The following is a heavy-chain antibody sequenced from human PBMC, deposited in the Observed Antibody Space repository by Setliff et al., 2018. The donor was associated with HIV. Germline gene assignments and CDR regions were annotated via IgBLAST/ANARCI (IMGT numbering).Heavy chain of an antibody. Sequence: GASVKVSCKASGYKFTSYYIHWVRQAPGQGLEWMGIINPSIVSTTYAEKFQGRVAMTRDTSINAAYMELRCLRSDDTAVYYCARNFGLSPSGKYYYYYGMDIWGQGTTVTVSS. J-gene: IGHJ6*02. CDR3: ARNFGLSPSGKYYYYYGMDI. D-gene: IGHD3-10*01. CDR2: INPSIVST. CDR1: GYKFTSYY. V-gene: IGHV1-46*01.